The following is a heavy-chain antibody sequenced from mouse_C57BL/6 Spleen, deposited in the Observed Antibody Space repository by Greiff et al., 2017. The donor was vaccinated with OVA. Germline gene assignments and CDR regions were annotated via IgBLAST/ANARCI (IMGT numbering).Heavy chain of an antibody. CDR3: ARAYGSSYGYFDV. Sequence: EVMLVESGGGLVKPGGSLKLSCAASGFTFSSYAMSWVSQTPEKRLEWVATISDGGSYTYYPDNVKGRFTISRDNAKNNLYLQMSHLKSEDTAMYYCARAYGSSYGYFDVWGTGTTVTVSS. D-gene: IGHD1-1*01. CDR2: ISDGGSYT. J-gene: IGHJ1*03. CDR1: GFTFSSYA. V-gene: IGHV5-4*03.